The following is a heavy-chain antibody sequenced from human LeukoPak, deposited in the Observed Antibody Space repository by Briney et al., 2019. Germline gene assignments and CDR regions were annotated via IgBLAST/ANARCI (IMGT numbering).Heavy chain of an antibody. Sequence: GGSLRLSCAASGFTFSSYAMSWVRQAPGKGLEWVSAISGSGGSTYHADSVKGRFTISRDNSKNTLYLQMNSLRAEDTAVYYCANYLYSNYVDYWGQGTLVTVSS. CDR1: GFTFSSYA. J-gene: IGHJ4*02. CDR2: ISGSGGST. V-gene: IGHV3-23*01. D-gene: IGHD4-11*01. CDR3: ANYLYSNYVDY.